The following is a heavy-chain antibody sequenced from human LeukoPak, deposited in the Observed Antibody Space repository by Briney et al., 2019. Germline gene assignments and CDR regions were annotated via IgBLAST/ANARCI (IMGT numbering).Heavy chain of an antibody. CDR3: AKEGNFYFDC. CDR1: GFTFSNLG. CDR2: VRFDESGK. V-gene: IGHV3-30*02. Sequence: GGSLRLSCAATGFTFSNLGIHWVRQDPGKGLEWVAFVRFDESGKFYADSVKGRFTISRDNSRDTLYLQMNSLRAEDTAVYYCAKEGNFYFDCWGQGTLVTVSS. J-gene: IGHJ4*02.